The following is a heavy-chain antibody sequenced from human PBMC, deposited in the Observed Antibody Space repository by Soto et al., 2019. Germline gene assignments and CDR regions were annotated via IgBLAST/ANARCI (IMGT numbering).Heavy chain of an antibody. CDR2: ISAYNGNT. CDR1: GYTFTSYG. J-gene: IGHJ4*02. Sequence: ASVKVSCKASGYTFTSYGISWLRQAPGQGLEWMGWISAYNGNTNYAQKLQGRVTMTTDTSTSTAYMELRSLRSDDTAVYYCARAVYDSSGYYYEGMVYFDYWGQGTLVTVSS. CDR3: ARAVYDSSGYYYEGMVYFDY. V-gene: IGHV1-18*01. D-gene: IGHD3-22*01.